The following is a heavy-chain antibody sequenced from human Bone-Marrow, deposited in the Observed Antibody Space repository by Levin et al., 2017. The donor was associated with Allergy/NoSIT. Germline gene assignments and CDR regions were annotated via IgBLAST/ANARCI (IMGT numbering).Heavy chain of an antibody. V-gene: IGHV3-11*01. CDR2: ISSSGSTI. Sequence: GGSLRLSCAASGFTFSDYYMSWIRQAPGKGLEWVSYISSSGSTIYYADSVKGRFTISRDNAKNSLYLQMNSLRAEDTAVYYCARGGYNLKGGHYVRKGTDAFDIWGQGTMVTVSS. CDR3: ARGGYNLKGGHYVRKGTDAFDI. J-gene: IGHJ3*02. D-gene: IGHD3-10*02. CDR1: GFTFSDYY.